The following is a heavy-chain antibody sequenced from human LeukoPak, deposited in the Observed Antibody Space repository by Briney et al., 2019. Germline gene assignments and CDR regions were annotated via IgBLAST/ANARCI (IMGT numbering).Heavy chain of an antibody. J-gene: IGHJ6*02. Sequence: GGSLRLSCRVSGFNFGGFPMGWVRQAPGKGLEWVGFIRSKALGGTTDFAASVKGRFAISRDESNSIAYLQMSSLKTEDTAVYFCTRAMFYYYGMDVWGQGTTVTVSS. D-gene: IGHD3-10*02. CDR1: GFNFGGFP. CDR3: TRAMFYYYGMDV. V-gene: IGHV3-49*04. CDR2: IRSKALGGTT.